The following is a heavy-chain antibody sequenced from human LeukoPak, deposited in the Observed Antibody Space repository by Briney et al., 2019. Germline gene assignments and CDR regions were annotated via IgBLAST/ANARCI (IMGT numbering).Heavy chain of an antibody. CDR2: VSGTGGST. CDR3: AKVVRYHERSAYEGSEYFQH. Sequence: GGSLRLSCAASGLTFSVYAMTWVRQAPGKGLEWVSSVSGTGGSTYYAESVKGRFTISRDNSKNTLYLQMSSLRAGDTAVYYCAKVVRYHERSAYEGSEYFQHWGQGTLVTVSS. CDR1: GLTFSVYA. D-gene: IGHD3-16*01. V-gene: IGHV3-23*01. J-gene: IGHJ1*01.